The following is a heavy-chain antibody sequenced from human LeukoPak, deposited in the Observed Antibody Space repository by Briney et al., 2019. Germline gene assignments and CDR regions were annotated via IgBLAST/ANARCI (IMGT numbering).Heavy chain of an antibody. CDR3: ARDLDFYATDY. V-gene: IGHV3-7*01. Sequence: GGSLRLSCAASGFSLSGYWMSWVRQAPGQGLEWVANIAKDGYWIHYADSVKGRFTISGDNAKNSLSLQMNSLRADDTAIYYCARDLDFYATDYWGQGTLVTVAS. D-gene: IGHD2/OR15-2a*01. CDR1: GFSLSGYW. J-gene: IGHJ4*02. CDR2: IAKDGYWI.